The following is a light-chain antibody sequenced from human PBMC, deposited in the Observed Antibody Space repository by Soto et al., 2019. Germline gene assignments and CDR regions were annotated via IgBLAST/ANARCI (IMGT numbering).Light chain of an antibody. CDR1: QGISSY. Sequence: AIRMTQSPSSFSASTGDRVTITCRASQGISSYLAWYQQNPGKAPKLLIYAASTLQSGVPSSFSGSGPGTDFNLAISALQSEDFATYYCQQYYSYPPTFSQLTKVEI. CDR3: QQYYSYPPT. J-gene: IGKJ1*01. V-gene: IGKV1-8*01. CDR2: AAS.